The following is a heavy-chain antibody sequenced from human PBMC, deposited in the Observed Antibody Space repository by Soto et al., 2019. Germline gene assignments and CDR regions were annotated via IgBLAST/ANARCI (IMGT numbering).Heavy chain of an antibody. J-gene: IGHJ4*02. V-gene: IGHV3-23*01. Sequence: GVSLRLSWAASGCTFSSYAMSWVRQAPGKGLEWVSAISGSGGSTYYADSVKGRFTISRDNSKNTLYLQMNSLRAEDTAVYYCAKDQRIAARPRYFDYWGQGTLVTVSS. D-gene: IGHD6-6*01. CDR2: ISGSGGST. CDR1: GCTFSSYA. CDR3: AKDQRIAARPRYFDY.